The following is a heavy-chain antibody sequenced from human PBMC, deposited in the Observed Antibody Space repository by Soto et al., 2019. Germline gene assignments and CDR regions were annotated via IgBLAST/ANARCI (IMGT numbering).Heavy chain of an antibody. CDR3: VSFFFQAEDGIRGVRSVSAFLLNRSSDL. V-gene: IGHV3-66*01. CDR2: IYSGGST. Sequence: KAREWVSVIYSGGSTYYADSVKGRFTISRENSTHTLYLQMNSLRAEETAVYYCVSFFFQAEDGIRGVRSVSAFLLNRSSDL. J-gene: IGHJ2*01. D-gene: IGHD3-10*02.